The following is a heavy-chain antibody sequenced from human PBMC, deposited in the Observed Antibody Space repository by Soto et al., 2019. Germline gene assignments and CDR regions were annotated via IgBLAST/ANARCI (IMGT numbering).Heavy chain of an antibody. Sequence: SETLSLTCTVSGGSISSGGYYWSWIRQHPGKGLEWIGYIYYSGSTYYNPSLKSRVTISVDTSKNQFSLKLSSVTAADTAVYYCARRIVGATTGNYFDYWGRGTLVTVSS. J-gene: IGHJ4*02. V-gene: IGHV4-31*03. D-gene: IGHD1-26*01. CDR3: ARRIVGATTGNYFDY. CDR1: GGSISSGGYY. CDR2: IYYSGST.